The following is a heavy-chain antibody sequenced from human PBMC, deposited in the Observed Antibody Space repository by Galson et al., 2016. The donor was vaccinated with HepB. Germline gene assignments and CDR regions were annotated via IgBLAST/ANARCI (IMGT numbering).Heavy chain of an antibody. V-gene: IGHV4-39*01. Sequence: LSLTCTVSGDSISNVGRHWGWFRQSPEMGLEYIGSIHSSGTSYYNPSLTSRVTVSADMSRNQFFLSLTSVTAADTAIYYCVRLGTAAAVATRRASVYWSQGTRVTVSS. CDR1: GDSISNVGRH. CDR3: VRLGTAAAVATRRASVY. D-gene: IGHD6-13*01. CDR2: IHSSGTS. J-gene: IGHJ4*02.